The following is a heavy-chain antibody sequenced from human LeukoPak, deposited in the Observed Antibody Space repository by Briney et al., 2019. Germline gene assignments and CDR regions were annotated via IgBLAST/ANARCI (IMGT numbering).Heavy chain of an antibody. J-gene: IGHJ4*02. CDR2: ISGSGGST. D-gene: IGHD3-3*01. CDR3: ATGYYDFWSGPQPFDY. Sequence: PGGSLRLSCAASGFTFSSYAMSWVRQAPGKGLEWVSAISGSGGSTYYADSVKGRFTISRDNSKNTLYLQMNSLRAEDTAVYYCATGYYDFWSGPQPFDYWGQGTLVTVSS. CDR1: GFTFSSYA. V-gene: IGHV3-23*01.